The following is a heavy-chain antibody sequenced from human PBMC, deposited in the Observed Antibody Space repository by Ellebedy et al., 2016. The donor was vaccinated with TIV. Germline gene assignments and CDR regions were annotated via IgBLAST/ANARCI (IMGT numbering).Heavy chain of an antibody. CDR3: ARGGLGTPYNWFSP. CDR1: GGSFSSYG. V-gene: IGHV1-69*13. Sequence: SVKVSXXASGGSFSSYGISWVRQAPGQGLEWMGGIIPMFGTTKYAQKFQGSVTITADDSTSTAYIELSSLKSEDTAIYYCARGGLGTPYNWFSPWGQGTLVTVSS. CDR2: IIPMFGTT. D-gene: IGHD3-10*01. J-gene: IGHJ5*02.